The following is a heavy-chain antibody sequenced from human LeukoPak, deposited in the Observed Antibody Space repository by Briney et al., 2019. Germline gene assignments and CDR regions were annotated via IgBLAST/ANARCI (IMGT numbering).Heavy chain of an antibody. CDR1: GFTFSSYA. J-gene: IGHJ4*02. CDR3: AKDSAYSSGWYYFDP. CDR2: ISGSGGST. V-gene: IGHV3-23*01. D-gene: IGHD6-13*01. Sequence: GSLRLSCAASGFTFSSYAMNWVRQAPGKGLEWVSGISGSGGSTYYADSVKGRFTISRDNSKNTLYLQMNSLRAEDTAVYYCAKDSAYSSGWYYFDPWGQGILVTVSS.